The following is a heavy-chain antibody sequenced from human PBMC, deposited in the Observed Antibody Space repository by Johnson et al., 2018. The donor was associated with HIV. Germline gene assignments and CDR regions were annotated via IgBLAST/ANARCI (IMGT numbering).Heavy chain of an antibody. V-gene: IGHV3-43D*03. D-gene: IGHD5-12*01. Sequence: VQLVESGGGLVQPGWSLRLSCAASRFTFDDYAMHWVRQAPGKGLEWVSLINWDCDSTYYADSVKGRFTISRDNSKNSLYLQMNSLRAEDTALYYCAKDSGYENAFDIWGQGTMVTVSS. CDR3: AKDSGYENAFDI. CDR2: INWDCDST. J-gene: IGHJ3*02. CDR1: RFTFDDYA.